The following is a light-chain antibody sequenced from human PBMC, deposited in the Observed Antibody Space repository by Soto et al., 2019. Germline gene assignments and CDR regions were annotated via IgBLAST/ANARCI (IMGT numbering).Light chain of an antibody. CDR2: GNT. Sequence: QSVLTQPPSVSGAPGQRVTMSCTGSSSNIGAGYDVHWYQQLPGTAPKLLISGNTNRPSGVPDRFSGSKSGTSASLAITGLQAEDEADYYCQSYDSSLSGYVLELGPSSPS. J-gene: IGLJ1*01. CDR1: SSNIGAGYD. CDR3: QSYDSSLSGYV. V-gene: IGLV1-40*01.